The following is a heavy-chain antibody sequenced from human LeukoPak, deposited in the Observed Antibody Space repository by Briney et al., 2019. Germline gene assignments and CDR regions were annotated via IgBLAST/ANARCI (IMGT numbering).Heavy chain of an antibody. V-gene: IGHV3-23*01. CDR2: ISGSGGST. CDR3: TKSYGSGSYYFDY. CDR1: GFTFSSYA. D-gene: IGHD3-10*01. Sequence: GGSLRLSCAASGFTFSSYAMSWVRQAPGKGLEWVSAISGSGGSTYYADSVKGRFTISRDNSKNTLYLQMNSLRAEDTAVYYCTKSYGSGSYYFDYWGQGTLVTVSS. J-gene: IGHJ4*02.